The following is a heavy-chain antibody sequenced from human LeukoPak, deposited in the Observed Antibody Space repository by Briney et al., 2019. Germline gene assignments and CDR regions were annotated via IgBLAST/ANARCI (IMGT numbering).Heavy chain of an antibody. CDR2: ISWNSGSI. Sequence: GRSLRLSCAASGFTFNDYAMHWVRQAPGKGLEWVSGISWNSGSIGYGDSVKGRFTISRDNAKNSLYLQMNSLRAEDTAVYYCARKSLQGWNSDYWGEGILVTVSS. CDR1: GFTFNDYA. D-gene: IGHD1-7*01. J-gene: IGHJ4*02. CDR3: ARKSLQGWNSDY. V-gene: IGHV3-9*01.